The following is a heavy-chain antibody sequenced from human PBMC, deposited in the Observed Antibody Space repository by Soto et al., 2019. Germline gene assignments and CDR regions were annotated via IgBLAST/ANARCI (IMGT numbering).Heavy chain of an antibody. D-gene: IGHD1-1*01. J-gene: IGHJ5*02. CDR3: AREGSHSAYNFAIGIQLWSFDR. V-gene: IGHV4-59*01. CDR1: GGSIINNY. Sequence: PSETLSLTCSVSGGSIINNYWNWIRQSPGKGLEWIGLISYGGSTNYNPSLKSRVTISVDTSKKQFSLKLSSVTAADTAVYYCAREGSHSAYNFAIGIQLWSFDRWGQGLQVTVSS. CDR2: ISYGGST.